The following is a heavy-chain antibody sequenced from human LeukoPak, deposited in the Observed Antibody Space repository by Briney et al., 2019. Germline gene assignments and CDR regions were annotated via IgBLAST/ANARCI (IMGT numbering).Heavy chain of an antibody. CDR1: GGSISSYY. D-gene: IGHD4-23*01. V-gene: IGHV4-59*08. Sequence: PSETLSLTCTVSGGSISSYYWSWIRQPPGKGLEWIGYIYYSGSTNYNPSLKSRVTISVDTSKNQFSLKLSSVTAADTAVYYCARHNGGNSFVDYWGQGTLVTVSS. J-gene: IGHJ4*02. CDR2: IYYSGST. CDR3: ARHNGGNSFVDY.